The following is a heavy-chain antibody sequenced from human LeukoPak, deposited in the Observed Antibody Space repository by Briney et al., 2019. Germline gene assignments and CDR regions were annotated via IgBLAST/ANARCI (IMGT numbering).Heavy chain of an antibody. Sequence: NTGESLKISCKGSGYSFTSYWIGWVRQMPGKGLEWMGIIYSGDSDTRYSPSFQGQVTISADKSISTAYLQWSSLKASDTAMYYCARGGCSSTSCHPYYFDPWGQGTLVTASS. V-gene: IGHV5-51*01. CDR2: IYSGDSDT. CDR3: ARGGCSSTSCHPYYFDP. CDR1: GYSFTSYW. J-gene: IGHJ5*02. D-gene: IGHD2-2*01.